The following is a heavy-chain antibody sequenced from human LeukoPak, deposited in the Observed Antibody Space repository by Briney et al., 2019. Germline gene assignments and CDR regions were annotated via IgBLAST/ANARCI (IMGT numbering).Heavy chain of an antibody. D-gene: IGHD2-2*01. CDR1: GGSISSYY. V-gene: IGHV4-4*07. Sequence: SETLSLTCTVSGGSISSYYWSWIRQPAGKGLEWIGRIYTSGSTNYNPSLKSRVTMSVDTSKNQFSLKLSSVTAADTAVYYCARDRVVVPAAYYFDYWGQGTLVTVSS. CDR3: ARDRVVVPAAYYFDY. J-gene: IGHJ4*02. CDR2: IYTSGST.